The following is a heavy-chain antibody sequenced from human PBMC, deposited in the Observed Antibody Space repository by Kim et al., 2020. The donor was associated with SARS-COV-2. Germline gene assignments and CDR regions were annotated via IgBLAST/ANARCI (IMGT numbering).Heavy chain of an antibody. CDR1: GYTFTSYG. J-gene: IGHJ6*04. CDR3: ARWVPAAVYYYYYGMHV. Sequence: ASVKVSCKASGYTFTSYGISWVRQAPGQGLEWMGWISAYNGNTNYAQKLQGRVTMTTDTSTSTAYMELRSLRSDDTAGYYCARWVPAAVYYYYYGMHVWGKGTTVTVSS. D-gene: IGHD2-2*01. CDR2: ISAYNGNT. V-gene: IGHV1-18*01.